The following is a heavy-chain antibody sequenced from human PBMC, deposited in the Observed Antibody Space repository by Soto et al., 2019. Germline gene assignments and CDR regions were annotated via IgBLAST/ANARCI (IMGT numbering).Heavy chain of an antibody. Sequence: QVQLVESGGGVVQPGRSLRLSCAASGFTFSSYGMHWVRQAPGKGLEWVAVIWYDGSNKYYADSVKGRFTISRDNSKNTLYLQMNRLRAEDTAVYYWARDIAAAGTSYYYYGMDVWGQGTTVTVSS. CDR1: GFTFSSYG. CDR2: IWYDGSNK. V-gene: IGHV3-33*01. D-gene: IGHD6-13*01. J-gene: IGHJ6*02. CDR3: ARDIAAAGTSYYYYGMDV.